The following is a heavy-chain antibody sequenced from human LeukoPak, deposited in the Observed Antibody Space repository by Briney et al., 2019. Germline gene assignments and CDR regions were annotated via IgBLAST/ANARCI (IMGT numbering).Heavy chain of an antibody. Sequence: GGALQISLRGSGYSFTSYWIGWVRPMPGRGLEWMGIIYPADSDTRYSPSFQGQVTISADKSISTAYLQWSSLKASDTAMYYCARHMLGYSSGSVQGFDYWGQGTLVTVSS. J-gene: IGHJ4*02. CDR3: ARHMLGYSSGSVQGFDY. CDR1: GYSFTSYW. V-gene: IGHV5-51*01. CDR2: IYPADSDT. D-gene: IGHD6-19*01.